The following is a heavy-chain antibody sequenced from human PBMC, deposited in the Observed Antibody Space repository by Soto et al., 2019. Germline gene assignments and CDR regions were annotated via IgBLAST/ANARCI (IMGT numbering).Heavy chain of an antibody. J-gene: IGHJ4*02. CDR2: ISGDGINK. D-gene: IGHD4-17*01. CDR3: ARRLTTSVTALGY. Sequence: GGSLRLSCSGSGFTFGDYAINWVRQAPGKGLEWVAVISGDGINKYIPHSVKGRFVNSRDNSKNSVFLQMSSLGPQDTAIYYCARRLTTSVTALGYWGQGTLVTVSS. CDR1: GFTFGDYA. V-gene: IGHV3-30*09.